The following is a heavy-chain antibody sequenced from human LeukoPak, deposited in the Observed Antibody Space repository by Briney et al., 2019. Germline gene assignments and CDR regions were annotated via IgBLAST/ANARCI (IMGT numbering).Heavy chain of an antibody. CDR1: GGSISSYY. CDR2: IYYSGST. Sequence: SETLSLACTVSGGSISSYYWSWIRQPPGKGLEWIGYIYYSGSTNYNPSLKSRVTISVDTSKNQFSLKLSSVTAADTAVYYCARLYYYDSSGYPGSGFDIWGQGTMVTVSS. J-gene: IGHJ3*02. D-gene: IGHD3-22*01. V-gene: IGHV4-59*01. CDR3: ARLYYYDSSGYPGSGFDI.